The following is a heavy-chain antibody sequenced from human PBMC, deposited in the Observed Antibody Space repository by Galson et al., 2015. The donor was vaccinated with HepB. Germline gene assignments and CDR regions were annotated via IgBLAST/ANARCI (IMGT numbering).Heavy chain of an antibody. V-gene: IGHV1-46*01. CDR1: GYTFSSYY. J-gene: IGHJ4*02. Sequence: SVKVSCKASGYTFSSYYMHWVRQAPGQGLEWVGIINPSGDSTIYAQKFQGRVTMTRDTSTTTVYMELSSLRSEDTAVYYCARGPPSGIYYYADFWGQGTLVTVSS. CDR2: INPSGDST. CDR3: ARGPPSGIYYYADF. D-gene: IGHD1-26*01.